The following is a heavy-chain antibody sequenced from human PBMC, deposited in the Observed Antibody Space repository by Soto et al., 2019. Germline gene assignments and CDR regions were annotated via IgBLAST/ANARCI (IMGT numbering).Heavy chain of an antibody. D-gene: IGHD1-1*01. V-gene: IGHV1-3*01. J-gene: IGHJ4*02. CDR3: ATDSCGRRPFGY. CDR1: GYTFTSYA. CDR2: INAGNGNT. Sequence: QVQLVQSGAEVKKPGASVKVSCKASGYTFTSYAMHWVRQAPGQRLEWMGWINAGNGNTKYSQKFQGRVTITRDTSASTAYMELSSLRSEGTAVYYCATDSCGRRPFGYWGQGTLVTVSS.